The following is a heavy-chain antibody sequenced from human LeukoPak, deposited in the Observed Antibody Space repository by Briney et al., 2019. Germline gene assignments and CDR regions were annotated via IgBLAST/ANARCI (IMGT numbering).Heavy chain of an antibody. CDR1: GFNFNYVW. J-gene: IGHJ4*02. V-gene: IGHV3-15*01. CDR2: IRTKIEGETT. Sequence: GGSLRLSCAASGFNFNYVWMNWVRQAPGKGLEWVGRIRTKIEGETTDYAAPVKGRFTISRDDSKTTLFLQMNSLRAEDTAVYYCARDRAWNYFDYWGQGTLVTVSS. CDR3: ARDRAWNYFDY. D-gene: IGHD3-3*01.